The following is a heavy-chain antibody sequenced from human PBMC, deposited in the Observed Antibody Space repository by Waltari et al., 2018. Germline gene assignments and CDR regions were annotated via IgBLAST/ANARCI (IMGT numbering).Heavy chain of an antibody. CDR2: IKQEGIEK. Sequence: EVQLVESGGDLVQPGGFLRLSCAASGFTFSSYWMSWVRQAPGKGLEWVANIKQEGIEKYFVDSVKGRFTISRDNAKNSLYLHMNSLRAEDTAVYYCARDVGVVGATTKCDYWGQGTLVTVSS. CDR1: GFTFSSYW. J-gene: IGHJ4*02. D-gene: IGHD1-26*01. V-gene: IGHV3-7*01. CDR3: ARDVGVVGATTKCDY.